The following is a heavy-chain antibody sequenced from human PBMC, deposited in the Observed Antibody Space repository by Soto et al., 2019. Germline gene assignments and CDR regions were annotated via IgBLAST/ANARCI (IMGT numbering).Heavy chain of an antibody. V-gene: IGHV4-39*01. D-gene: IGHD3-16*01. CDR1: GGSISSSSYY. J-gene: IGHJ4*02. Sequence: SETLSLTCTVSGGSISSSSYYWGWVRQPPGQGLEWIGNIYYSGSTYYNPSLKSRVTISVDTSKNQFSLKLSSVTAADTAVYYCARHFGGTTDYWGQGTLVTVSS. CDR3: ARHFGGTTDY. CDR2: IYYSGST.